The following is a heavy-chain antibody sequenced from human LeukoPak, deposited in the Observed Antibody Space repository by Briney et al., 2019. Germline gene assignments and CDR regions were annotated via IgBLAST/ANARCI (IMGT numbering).Heavy chain of an antibody. D-gene: IGHD6-6*01. V-gene: IGHV4-39*07. J-gene: IGHJ4*02. CDR3: ARSGPEYSSSFDY. Sequence: SETLSLTCTVSGGSISSSSYYWGWIRQPPGKGLEWIGSIYYSGSTYYNPSLKSRVTISVDTSKNQFSLKLSSVTAADTAVYYCARSGPEYSSSFDYWGQGTLVTVSS. CDR2: IYYSGST. CDR1: GGSISSSSYY.